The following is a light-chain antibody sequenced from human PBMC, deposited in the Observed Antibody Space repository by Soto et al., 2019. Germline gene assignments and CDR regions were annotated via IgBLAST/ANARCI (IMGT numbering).Light chain of an antibody. CDR2: XXX. CDR1: SGSVSANYY. CDR3: VLYMGSGIWV. Sequence: QTVVTQEASLSVSPGTTVTLTCGLSSGSVSANYYPSWYQQTPGQAXRXXXXXXXTRSSGVXXXXXXXXXXXXXXXTXTGXQADDESDYYCVLYMGSGIWVFGGGTKLTVL. V-gene: IGLV8-61*01. J-gene: IGLJ3*02.